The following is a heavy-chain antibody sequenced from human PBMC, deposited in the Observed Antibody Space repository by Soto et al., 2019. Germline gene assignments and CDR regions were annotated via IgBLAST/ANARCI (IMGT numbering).Heavy chain of an antibody. D-gene: IGHD3-10*02. J-gene: IGHJ4*02. CDR1: GGCISSGDYY. CDR3: ARGLSGAVNFDY. Sequence: TLSLTGTVAGGCISSGDYYWSWIRQHPGKGLEWIGYIYYSGNTYYNPSLKSRVIISLDTSKNQFSLKLSSVIAADTAVYYCARGLSGAVNFDYWGQGTLVTVSS. CDR2: IYYSGNT. V-gene: IGHV4-31*02.